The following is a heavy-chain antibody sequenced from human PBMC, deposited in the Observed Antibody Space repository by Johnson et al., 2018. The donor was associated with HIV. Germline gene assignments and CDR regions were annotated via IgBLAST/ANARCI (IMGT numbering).Heavy chain of an antibody. CDR3: ARERPGYGGHDAFDI. J-gene: IGHJ3*02. V-gene: IGHV3-66*01. CDR1: GFTVSSNY. D-gene: IGHD4-23*01. CDR2: IYSGGST. Sequence: VQLVESGGGLVQPGGSLRLSCAASGFTVSSNYMSWVRQAPGKGLEWVAVIYSGGSTYYEDSVQGRFTISRDNSKNTLYLQMNSLRAEDTAVYHCARERPGYGGHDAFDIWGQGTMVTVSS.